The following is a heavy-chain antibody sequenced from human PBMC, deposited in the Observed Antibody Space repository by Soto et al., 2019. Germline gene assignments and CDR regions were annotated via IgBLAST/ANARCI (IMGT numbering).Heavy chain of an antibody. J-gene: IGHJ5*02. CDR3: ARESAVAALDP. D-gene: IGHD6-19*01. V-gene: IGHV1-3*01. Sequence: ASVKVSCKASGYTFTSYAIHWVRQAPGQRLEWMGWINAGNGNTKYSQKFQGRVTITRDTSASTAYMELRSLRSDDTAVYYCARESAVAALDPWGQGTLVTVSS. CDR1: GYTFTSYA. CDR2: INAGNGNT.